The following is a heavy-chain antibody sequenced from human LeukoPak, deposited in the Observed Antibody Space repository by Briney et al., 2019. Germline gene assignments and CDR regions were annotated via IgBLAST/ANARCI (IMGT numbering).Heavy chain of an antibody. D-gene: IGHD3-22*01. V-gene: IGHV1-18*01. J-gene: IGHJ6*03. CDR3: ARDVYDSSGYSYYYYYYYMDV. Sequence: ASVKVSCKASGYTFISYGISWVRQAPGQGLEWMGWISAYNGNTNYAQKLQGRVTMTTDTSTSTAYMELRSLRSDDTAVYYCARDVYDSSGYSYYYYYYYMDVWGKGTTVTISS. CDR1: GYTFISYG. CDR2: ISAYNGNT.